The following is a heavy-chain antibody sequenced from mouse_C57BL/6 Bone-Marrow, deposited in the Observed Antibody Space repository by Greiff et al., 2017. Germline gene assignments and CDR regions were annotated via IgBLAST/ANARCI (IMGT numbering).Heavy chain of an antibody. D-gene: IGHD1-1*01. J-gene: IGHJ1*03. V-gene: IGHV14-1*01. CDR3: TITTVVYWYFDV. CDR2: IDPEDGDT. CDR1: GFNIKDYY. Sequence: EVKLVESGAELVRPGASVKLSCTASGFNIKDYYMHWVKQRPEQGLEWIGRIDPEDGDTEYAPKFQGKATMTADTSSNTAYLQLSSLTSEDTAVXYCTITTVVYWYFDVWGTGTTVTVSS.